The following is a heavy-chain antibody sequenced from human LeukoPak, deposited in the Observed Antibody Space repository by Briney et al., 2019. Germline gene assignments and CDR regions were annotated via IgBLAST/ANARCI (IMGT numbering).Heavy chain of an antibody. V-gene: IGHV4-4*07. J-gene: IGHJ3*02. CDR2: IYTSGST. D-gene: IGHD3-22*01. CDR1: GGSISSYY. Sequence: SETLSLTCTVSGGSISSYYWSWIRQPPGKGLEWMGRIYTSGSTNYNPSLKSRVTMSVDTSKNQCSLKLSSVTAADTAVYYCARAEDFYESSGYPTGDAFDIWGQGTMVTVSS. CDR3: ARAEDFYESSGYPTGDAFDI.